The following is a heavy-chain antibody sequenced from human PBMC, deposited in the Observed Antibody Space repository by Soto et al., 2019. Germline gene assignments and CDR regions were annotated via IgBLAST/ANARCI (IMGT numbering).Heavy chain of an antibody. J-gene: IGHJ1*01. CDR2: ISENGGIT. CDR1: GFTFSTYW. D-gene: IGHD3-10*01. Sequence: GGSVRLSCAASGFTFSTYWMQWVRQVPGEGLVWVSSISENGGITTYADTVKGRFTISRDNAKNTLYLQMNGLSVEVTAIYYCAREYYSSGTHWGQGTLVTVSS. CDR3: AREYYSSGTH. V-gene: IGHV3-74*01.